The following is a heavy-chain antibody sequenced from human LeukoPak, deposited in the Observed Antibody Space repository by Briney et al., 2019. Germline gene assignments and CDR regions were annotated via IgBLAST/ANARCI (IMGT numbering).Heavy chain of an antibody. V-gene: IGHV3-21*01. CDR2: ISSSSSYI. CDR1: GFTFSSYS. J-gene: IGHJ3*02. Sequence: PGGSLRLSCAASGFTFSSYSMNWVRQAPGKGLEWVSSISSSSSYIYYADSVKGRFTISRDNAKNSLYLQMNSLRAEDTAVYYCARESDGDYARHAFDIWGQGTMVTVSS. D-gene: IGHD4-17*01. CDR3: ARESDGDYARHAFDI.